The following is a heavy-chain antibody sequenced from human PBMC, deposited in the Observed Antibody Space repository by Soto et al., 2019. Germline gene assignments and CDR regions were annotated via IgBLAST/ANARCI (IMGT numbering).Heavy chain of an antibody. V-gene: IGHV4-39*01. J-gene: IGHJ6*02. CDR3: DGEACVSYGMDV. CDR2: MLYTGST. CDR1: GGSISNNRHY. D-gene: IGHD2-21*01. Sequence: QLQLQESGPGLVKPSETLSLTCTVSGGSISNNRHYWGWIRQPPGKGLEWIGSMLYTGSTFYNPSLXTXXTFAVATSKNEFFLRLNSVTAADPALYCCDGEACVSYGMDVWGQGTTVTVSS.